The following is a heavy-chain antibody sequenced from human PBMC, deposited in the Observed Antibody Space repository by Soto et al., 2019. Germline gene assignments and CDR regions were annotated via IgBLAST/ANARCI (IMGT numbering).Heavy chain of an antibody. J-gene: IGHJ6*02. CDR1: GLTISNAW. D-gene: IGHD2-15*01. V-gene: IGHV3-15*07. Sequence: EVQLVESGGGFIYPGGSLRLSCAASGLTISNAWMNWVRQAPGKGLEWVGRIKTNTEGGTTDYAAAVKGRFTVSREDSKNTLYLQMNSLRTEDTAVYYCTTGSVEGVRGQGTTVTVSS. CDR2: IKTNTEGGTT. CDR3: TTGSVEGV.